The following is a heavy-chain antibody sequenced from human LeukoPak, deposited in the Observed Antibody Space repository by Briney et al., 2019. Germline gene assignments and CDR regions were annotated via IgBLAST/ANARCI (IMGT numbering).Heavy chain of an antibody. D-gene: IGHD5/OR15-5a*01. V-gene: IGHV4-59*08. Sequence: SETLSLTCTVSGGSISGSYWSWIRQPPGKGLEWIGYIYYSGSTNYNPSLKSRVTISVDTSDNQFSLKLTSVTAADTAVYYCAKYVSTGWFDPWGQGTLVTVSS. CDR3: AKYVSTGWFDP. CDR1: GGSISGSY. J-gene: IGHJ5*02. CDR2: IYYSGST.